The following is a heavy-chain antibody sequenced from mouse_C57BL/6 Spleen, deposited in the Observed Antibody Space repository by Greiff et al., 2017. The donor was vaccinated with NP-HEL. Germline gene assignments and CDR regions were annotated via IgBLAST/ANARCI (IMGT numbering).Heavy chain of an antibody. D-gene: IGHD2-4*01. Sequence: EVQLQQSGPELVKPGASVKISCKASGYTFTDYYMNWVKQSHGKSLEWIGDINPNNGGTSYNQKFKGKATLTVDKSSSTAYMELRSLTSEDSAVYYCAREHDYDYWGKGTTLTVSS. CDR3: AREHDYDY. J-gene: IGHJ2*01. CDR1: GYTFTDYY. CDR2: INPNNGGT. V-gene: IGHV1-26*01.